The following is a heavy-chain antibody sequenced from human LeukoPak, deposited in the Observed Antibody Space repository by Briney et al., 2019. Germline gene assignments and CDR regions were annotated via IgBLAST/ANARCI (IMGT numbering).Heavy chain of an antibody. D-gene: IGHD5-12*01. CDR3: ARDPAGAYIVATQGYGMDV. CDR2: IIPIFGTA. J-gene: IGHJ6*02. Sequence: GASVKVSCKASGGTFSSYAISWVRQAPGQGLEWMGGIIPIFGTANYAQKFQGRVTITPDESTSTAYMELSSLRSEDTAVYYCARDPAGAYIVATQGYGMDVWGQGTTVTVFS. CDR1: GGTFSSYA. V-gene: IGHV1-69*13.